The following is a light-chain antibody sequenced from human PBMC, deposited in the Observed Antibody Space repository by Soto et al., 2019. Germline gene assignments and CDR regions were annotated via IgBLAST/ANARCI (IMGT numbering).Light chain of an antibody. CDR1: QSISSN. V-gene: IGKV3D-15*01. Sequence: EIVMTHSPATLSVSPWEIATLSCRASQSISSNLAWYQQKPGQAPRLLIYGASSRATGIPDRFSGSGSGTESTLTISSLEPEDFAVYYCQQRSSWITFSQGTRLEIK. CDR2: GAS. J-gene: IGKJ5*01. CDR3: QQRSSWIT.